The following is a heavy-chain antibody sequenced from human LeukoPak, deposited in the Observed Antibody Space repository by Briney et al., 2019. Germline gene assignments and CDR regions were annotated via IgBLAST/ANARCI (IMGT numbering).Heavy chain of an antibody. V-gene: IGHV1-69*05. J-gene: IGHJ6*03. Sequence: SVKVSCKASGGTFSSYAISWVRQAPGQGLEWMGRIIPIFGTANYAQKFQGRVTITTDESTSTAYMELSSLRSEDTAVYYCASGLVDNYYYYYYVDVWGKGTTVTVSS. CDR3: ASGLVDNYYYYYYVDV. D-gene: IGHD6-19*01. CDR1: GGTFSSYA. CDR2: IIPIFGTA.